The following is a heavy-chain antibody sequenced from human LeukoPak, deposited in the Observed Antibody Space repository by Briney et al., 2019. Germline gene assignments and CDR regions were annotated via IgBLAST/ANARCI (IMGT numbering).Heavy chain of an antibody. Sequence: LGGSLRLSCAASGFTFSSYGMHWVRQAPGKGLEWVAVIWYDGSNKYYADSVKGRFTISRDNAKNSLYLQMNSLRAEDTAVYYCARIYDSSGYYYEDYFDYWGQGTLVTVSS. V-gene: IGHV3-33*01. CDR2: IWYDGSNK. D-gene: IGHD3-22*01. J-gene: IGHJ4*02. CDR3: ARIYDSSGYYYEDYFDY. CDR1: GFTFSSYG.